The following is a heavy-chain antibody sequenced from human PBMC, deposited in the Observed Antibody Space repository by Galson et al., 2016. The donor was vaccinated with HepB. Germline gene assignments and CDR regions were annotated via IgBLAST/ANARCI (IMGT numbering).Heavy chain of an antibody. Sequence: CAISGDSVSSNSASWNWIRQSPSRGLEWLGRTHYRSKWYNDYAISVQSRVTINPDTSKNQFSLQLNSVTPEDTAVYYCARDVGGLVGYGDYYLDCWGQGTLVTVSS. CDR3: ARDVGGLVGYGDYYLDC. V-gene: IGHV6-1*01. CDR1: GDSVSSNSAS. D-gene: IGHD4-17*01. CDR2: THYRSKWYN. J-gene: IGHJ4*02.